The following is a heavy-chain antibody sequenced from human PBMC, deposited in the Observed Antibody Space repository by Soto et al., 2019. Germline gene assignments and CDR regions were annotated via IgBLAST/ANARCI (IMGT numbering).Heavy chain of an antibody. Sequence: ASVKVSCKVSGYILSEISMHWVRQASGKVLEWMGRFDPEDGETIYTQKFQGRVTMTEDTSTGTAYMQLSSLRSEDTAVYYCATEILQLPRDPYGMDVGGQGTTVTVSS. V-gene: IGHV1-24*01. CDR2: FDPEDGET. D-gene: IGHD4-4*01. CDR3: ATEILQLPRDPYGMDV. CDR1: GYILSEIS. J-gene: IGHJ6*02.